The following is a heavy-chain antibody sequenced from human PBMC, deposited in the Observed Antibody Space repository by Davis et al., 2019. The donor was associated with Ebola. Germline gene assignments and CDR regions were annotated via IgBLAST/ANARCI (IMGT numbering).Heavy chain of an antibody. V-gene: IGHV3-30*04. CDR3: ARDGYYDILTGYPDWYFDL. J-gene: IGHJ2*01. CDR1: GFTFSSYA. Sequence: GGSLRLSCAASGFTFSSYAMHWVRQAPGKGLEWVAVISYDGSNKYYADSVKGRFTISRDNSKNTLYLQMNSLRAEDTAVYYCARDGYYDILTGYPDWYFDLWGRGTLVTVSS. CDR2: ISYDGSNK. D-gene: IGHD3-9*01.